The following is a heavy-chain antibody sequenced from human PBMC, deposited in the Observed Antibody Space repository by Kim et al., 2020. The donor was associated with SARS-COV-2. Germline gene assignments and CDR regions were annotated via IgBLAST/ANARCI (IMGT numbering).Heavy chain of an antibody. Sequence: AYAASVQGSFTIYRDDSQHPAYLQMNSLNTEDTAVYYCTTLGDYYSYGMDVWGQGTTVTVSS. CDR3: TTLGDYYSYGMDV. V-gene: IGHV3-73*01. J-gene: IGHJ6*02. D-gene: IGHD2-15*01.